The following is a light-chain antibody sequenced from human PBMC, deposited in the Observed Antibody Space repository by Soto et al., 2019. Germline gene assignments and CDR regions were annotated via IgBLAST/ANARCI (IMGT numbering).Light chain of an antibody. J-gene: IGLJ2*01. CDR3: ASWDDNLSGVV. V-gene: IGLV1-47*02. CDR2: SDN. CDR1: SSNIGRDF. Sequence: QSVLTQPPSASGTPGQRVTISCSGSSSNIGRDFVYWYQQVPGTAPKPLIYSDNQRYSGVPDRFSGSKSGTSASLTTSGLRSEDEADYYCASWDDNLSGVVFGGGTKLTVL.